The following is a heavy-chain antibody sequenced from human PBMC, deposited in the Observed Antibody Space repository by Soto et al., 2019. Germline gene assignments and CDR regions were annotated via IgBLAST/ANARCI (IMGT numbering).Heavy chain of an antibody. CDR3: AKDRAYYDFWSGYPQTYYYYGMDV. CDR1: GFTFSSYA. V-gene: IGHV3-23*01. CDR2: ISGSGGST. Sequence: PGGSLRLSCAASGFTFSSYAMSWVRQAPGKGLEWVSAISGSGGSTYYADSVKGRFTISRDNSKNTLYLQMNSLRAEDTAVYYCAKDRAYYDFWSGYPQTYYYYGMDVWGQGTTVTVSS. D-gene: IGHD3-3*01. J-gene: IGHJ6*02.